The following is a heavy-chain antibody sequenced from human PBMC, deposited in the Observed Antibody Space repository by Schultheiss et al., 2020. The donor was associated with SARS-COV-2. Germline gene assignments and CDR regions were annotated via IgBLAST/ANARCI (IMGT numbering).Heavy chain of an antibody. J-gene: IGHJ6*02. CDR3: ARLRFLEWSHYYYYYGMDV. CDR2: IYSCGST. CDR1: GFTVSSNY. V-gene: IGHV3-66*03. Sequence: GGSLRLSCAASGFTVSSNYMSWVRQAPGKGLEWVSVIYSCGSTYYADSVKGRFTISRDNSKNTLYLQMNSLRAEDTAVYYCARLRFLEWSHYYYYYGMDVWGQGTTVTVSS. D-gene: IGHD3-3*01.